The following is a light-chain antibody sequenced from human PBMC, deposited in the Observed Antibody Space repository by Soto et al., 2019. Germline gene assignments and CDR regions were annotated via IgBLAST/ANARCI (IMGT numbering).Light chain of an antibody. J-gene: IGLJ2*01. CDR2: DVN. CDR3: ISYAGTYKPA. V-gene: IGLV2-8*01. CDR1: SSDVGGYNY. Sequence: QSALTQPPSASGSPGQSVAISCSGTSSDVGGYNYVSWYQQHPGKAPKLMIYDVNKRPSGVPDRFSGSKSGNTASLTVSGLQAEDEDDYYCISYAGTYKPAFGGGTKLTVL.